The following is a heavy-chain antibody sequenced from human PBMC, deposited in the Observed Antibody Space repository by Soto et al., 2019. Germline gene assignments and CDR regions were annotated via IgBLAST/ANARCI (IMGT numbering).Heavy chain of an antibody. D-gene: IGHD3-22*01. CDR2: INPNSGDT. V-gene: IGHV1-2*02. CDR1: GYTFTGYF. Sequence: QVQLVQSGAEVKKPGASVKVSCKASGYTFTGYFMHWVRQAPGQGLEWMGWINPNSGDTNYAQKFQGRVTMTRDMSISTAYMELRRLTSADTAVYYCARVRTYYDSSGSLDYWGQGTLVTVSS. CDR3: ARVRTYYDSSGSLDY. J-gene: IGHJ4*02.